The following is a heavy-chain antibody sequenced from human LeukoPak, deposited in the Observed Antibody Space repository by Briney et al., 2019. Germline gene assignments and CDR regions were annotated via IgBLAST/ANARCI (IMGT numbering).Heavy chain of an antibody. CDR3: ASRLGSGWFDP. D-gene: IGHD7-27*01. Sequence: PSQTLSLTCAVSGVSISSGGYSWSWIRQPPGKGLEWIGYIYHSGSTYYNPSLKSRVTISVDRSKNQFSLKLSSVTAADTAVYYCASRLGSGWFDPWGQGTLVTVSS. J-gene: IGHJ5*02. CDR1: GVSISSGGYS. V-gene: IGHV4-30-2*01. CDR2: IYHSGST.